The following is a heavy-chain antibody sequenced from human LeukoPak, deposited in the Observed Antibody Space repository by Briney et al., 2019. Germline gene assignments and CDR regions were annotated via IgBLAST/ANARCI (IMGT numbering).Heavy chain of an antibody. CDR1: GGSFSGYY. Sequence: PSETLSLTCAVYGGSFSGYYWSWIRQPPGKGLEWIGEINHSGSTNYNPSLKSRVTISVDTSKNQFSLKLSSVTAADTAVYYCARAMRYSGWFDPWGQGTLVTVSS. CDR3: ARAMRYSGWFDP. J-gene: IGHJ5*02. CDR2: INHSGST. D-gene: IGHD6-13*01. V-gene: IGHV4-34*01.